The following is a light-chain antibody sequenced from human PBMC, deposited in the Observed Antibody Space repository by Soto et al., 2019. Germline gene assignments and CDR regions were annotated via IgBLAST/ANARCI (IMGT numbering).Light chain of an antibody. Sequence: QSVLSHPASVSWSPGHSITIACTGTSSDVGGYNYVSWYQQHPGKAPKLMIYEVTNRPSGVSTGFSGSKSGNTASLTISGLQAEEEADYYCSSYASSSRYVFGTGTKVTVL. V-gene: IGLV2-14*01. CDR1: SSDVGGYNY. J-gene: IGLJ1*01. CDR2: EVT. CDR3: SSYASSSRYV.